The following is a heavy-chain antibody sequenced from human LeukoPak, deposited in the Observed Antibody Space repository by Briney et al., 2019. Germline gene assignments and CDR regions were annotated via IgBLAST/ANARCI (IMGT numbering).Heavy chain of an antibody. CDR2: ISSSGSTI. V-gene: IGHV3-11*01. CDR3: ARDRGYYYYYYMDV. J-gene: IGHJ6*03. CDR1: GFTFSDYY. Sequence: GGPLRLSCAASGFTFSDYYMSWIRQAPGKGLEWVSYISSSGSTIYYADSVKGRFTISRDNAKNSLYLQMNSLRAEDTAVYYCARDRGYYYYYYMDVWGKGTTVTVSS.